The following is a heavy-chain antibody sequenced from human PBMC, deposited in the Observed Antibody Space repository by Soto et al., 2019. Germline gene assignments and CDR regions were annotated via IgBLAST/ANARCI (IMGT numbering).Heavy chain of an antibody. Sequence: QVQLQESGPGLVKPSQTLSLTCTVSGGSISSGGYYWSWIRQHPGKGLEWIGYIYYSGSTYYNPSLQSRVTISVDTSKNQFSLKLSSVTAADTAVYYCARAVIPAQLIAFDIWGQGTMVTVSS. CDR1: GGSISSGGYY. CDR2: IYYSGST. J-gene: IGHJ3*02. V-gene: IGHV4-31*03. CDR3: ARAVIPAQLIAFDI. D-gene: IGHD1-1*01.